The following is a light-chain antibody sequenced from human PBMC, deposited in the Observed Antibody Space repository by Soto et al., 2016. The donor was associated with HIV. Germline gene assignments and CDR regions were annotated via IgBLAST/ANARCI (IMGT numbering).Light chain of an antibody. J-gene: IGLJ1*01. CDR3: QAWDTSTAV. Sequence: SYDLTQPPSVSVSPGQTASITCSGDKLGDKYACWYQQKPGQSPVLVIYQDNRRPSGIPERFSGSNSGNTATLTISGTQAMDEADYYCQAWDTSTAVFGTGTKATV. CDR2: QDN. V-gene: IGLV3-1*01. CDR1: KLGDKY.